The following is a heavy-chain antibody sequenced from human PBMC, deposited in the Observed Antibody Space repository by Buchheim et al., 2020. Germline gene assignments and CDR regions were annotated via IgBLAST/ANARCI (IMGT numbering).Heavy chain of an antibody. CDR3: AREYAYGGNSITYYYYCMDV. Sequence: QVQLVESGGGVVQPGRSLRLSCAASGFTFSSYGMHWVRQAPGKGLEWVAVIWYDGSNKYYADSVKGRFTISRDNSKNTLYLQMNSLRAEDTAVYYCAREYAYGGNSITYYYYCMDVWGKGTT. CDR2: IWYDGSNK. J-gene: IGHJ6*03. D-gene: IGHD4-23*01. V-gene: IGHV3-33*01. CDR1: GFTFSSYG.